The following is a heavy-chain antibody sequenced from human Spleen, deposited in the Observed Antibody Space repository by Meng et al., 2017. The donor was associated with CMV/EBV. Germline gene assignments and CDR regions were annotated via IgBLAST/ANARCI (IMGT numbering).Heavy chain of an antibody. CDR1: GFTFSSYA. CDR3: ARAKDIVVRAFDI. J-gene: IGHJ3*02. CDR2: ISYDGSNK. Sequence: GESLKISCAASGFTFSSYAMHWVRQAPGKGLEWVAVISYDGSNKYYADSVKGRFTISRDKSKNTLYLQMNSLRAEDTAVYYCARAKDIVVRAFDIWGQGTMVTVSS. V-gene: IGHV3-30-3*01. D-gene: IGHD2-2*01.